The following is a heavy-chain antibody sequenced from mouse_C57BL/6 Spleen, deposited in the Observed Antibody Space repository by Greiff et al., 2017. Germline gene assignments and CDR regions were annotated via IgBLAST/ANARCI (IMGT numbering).Heavy chain of an antibody. V-gene: IGHV1-42*01. CDR2: INPSTGGT. CDR1: GYSFTGYY. D-gene: IGHD1-1*01. J-gene: IGHJ1*03. Sequence: VQLQQSGPELVKPGASVKISCKASGYSFTGYYMNWVKQSPEKSLEWIGEINPSTGGTTYNQKFKAKATLTVDKSSSTAYMQLKSLTSEDSAVYYCARKIPPYYGSSYHEYFAVSGTETTGSPSS. CDR3: ARKIPPYYGSSYHEYFAV.